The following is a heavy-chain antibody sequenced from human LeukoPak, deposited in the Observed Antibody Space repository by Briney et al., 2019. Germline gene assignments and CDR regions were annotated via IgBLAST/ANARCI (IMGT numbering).Heavy chain of an antibody. V-gene: IGHV3-23*01. CDR1: GFTFSSYA. Sequence: GGSLRLSCAASGFTFSSYAMSWVRQAPGKGLEWVSAISGSGGSTYYADSVKGRFTISRDNSKNTLYLQMNSLRAEDTAVYYCAKVIDYYGSGLHFDYWGQGTLVTVSS. D-gene: IGHD3-10*01. CDR3: AKVIDYYGSGLHFDY. J-gene: IGHJ4*02. CDR2: ISGSGGST.